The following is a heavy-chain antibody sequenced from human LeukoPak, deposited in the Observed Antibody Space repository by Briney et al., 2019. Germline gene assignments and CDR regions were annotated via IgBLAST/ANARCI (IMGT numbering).Heavy chain of an antibody. CDR2: IGVGGTT. CDR1: GFTYSSYG. Sequence: GGSLRLSCAASGFTYSSYGMNWVRQAPGKGLEWVSGIGVGGTTYYADSVKGRFTISRDTPKNTLYLQMNSLRAEDTAVYYCAKTQGYHDCWGQGTLVTVSS. CDR3: AKTQGYHDC. J-gene: IGHJ4*02. V-gene: IGHV3-23*01. D-gene: IGHD3-3*01.